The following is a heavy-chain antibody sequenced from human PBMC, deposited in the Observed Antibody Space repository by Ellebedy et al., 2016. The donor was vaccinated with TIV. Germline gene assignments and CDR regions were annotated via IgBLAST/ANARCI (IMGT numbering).Heavy chain of an antibody. J-gene: IGHJ4*02. CDR3: ATIFSRVVTAIPSRIREWYVDY. Sequence: AASVKVSCKVSGYTLTELSMHWVRQAPGKGLEWMGGFDPEDGETIYAQKFQGRVTMTEDTSTDTAYMELSSLRSEDTPVYYCATIFSRVVTAIPSRIREWYVDYWGQGTLVTVSS. CDR1: GYTLTELS. D-gene: IGHD2-21*02. V-gene: IGHV1-24*01. CDR2: FDPEDGET.